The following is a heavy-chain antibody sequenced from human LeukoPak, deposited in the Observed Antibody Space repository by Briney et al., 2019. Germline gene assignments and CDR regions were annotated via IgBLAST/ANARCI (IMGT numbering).Heavy chain of an antibody. Sequence: SETLSLTCSVSGGSISSSSHYWGWIRQPPGKGLEWIGSIYYSGSTYYNPSLKSRVTISVETSKHQFSLRLSSVTAADTALYYCADCSSTSCYWGYCSGGTCFNWGQGTLVTVSS. V-gene: IGHV4-39*01. D-gene: IGHD2-2*01. CDR3: ADCSSTSCYWGYCSGGTCFN. J-gene: IGHJ4*02. CDR2: IYYSGST. CDR1: GGSISSSSHY.